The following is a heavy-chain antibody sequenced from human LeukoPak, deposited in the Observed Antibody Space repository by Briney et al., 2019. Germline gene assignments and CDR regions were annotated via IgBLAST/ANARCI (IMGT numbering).Heavy chain of an antibody. D-gene: IGHD5-12*01. Sequence: PSQTLSLTCTVSSGSISSGDFYWSWIRQPPGKGLEWIGYISSSGTTYYNPSLRSRITISVDSSKSQFSLNLSSVTASDTAVYYCAGVGNGGYGGFDYWGQGTLVTVSS. V-gene: IGHV4-30-4*01. CDR2: ISSSGTT. J-gene: IGHJ4*02. CDR1: SGSISSGDFY. CDR3: AGVGNGGYGGFDY.